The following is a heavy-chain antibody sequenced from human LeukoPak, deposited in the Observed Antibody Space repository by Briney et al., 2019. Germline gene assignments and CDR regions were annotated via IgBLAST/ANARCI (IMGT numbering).Heavy chain of an antibody. CDR3: ARRGYYDSSGYDY. Sequence: GGSLRLSCAASGFTFSNYAMNWVRQAPGKGLEWVSSISASSTDIYYADSVKGRFTISRDNAKNSLYLQINSLRAEDTAIYYCARRGYYDSSGYDYWGQGTLVTVSS. CDR1: GFTFSNYA. D-gene: IGHD3-22*01. V-gene: IGHV3-21*01. J-gene: IGHJ4*02. CDR2: ISASSTDI.